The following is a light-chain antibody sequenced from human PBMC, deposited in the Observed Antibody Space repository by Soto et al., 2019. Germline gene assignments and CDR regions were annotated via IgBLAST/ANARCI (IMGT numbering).Light chain of an antibody. CDR1: SGSVTKSYS. J-gene: IGLJ3*02. V-gene: IGLV8-61*01. CDR3: VLYFRRGIAM. CDR2: STD. Sequence: QAVVTQEPSFSVSPGGTVTLTCGLNSGSVTKSYSPSWYQKTPGQAPRTVVYSTDIRSSGVPDRFSGSIVGNKAALTITGAQADDEAEYYCVLYFRRGIAMFGGGTKVTVL.